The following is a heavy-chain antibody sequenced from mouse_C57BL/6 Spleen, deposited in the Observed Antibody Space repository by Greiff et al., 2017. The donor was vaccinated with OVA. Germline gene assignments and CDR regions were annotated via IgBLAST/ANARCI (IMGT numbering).Heavy chain of an antibody. J-gene: IGHJ3*01. CDR2: IDPYDSYT. CDR3: AIYGGYYKGWFAY. Sequence: QVQLQQPGAELVMPGASVKLSCKASGYTFTSYWMHWVKQRPGQGLEWIGEIDPYDSYTNYNQKFKGKSTLTVDKSSSTAYMQLNSLTSEDSAVYYCAIYGGYYKGWFAYWGQGTLVTVAA. D-gene: IGHD2-3*01. V-gene: IGHV1-69*01. CDR1: GYTFTSYW.